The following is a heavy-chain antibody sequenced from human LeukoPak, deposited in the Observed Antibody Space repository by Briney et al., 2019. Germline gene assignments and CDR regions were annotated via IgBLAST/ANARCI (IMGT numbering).Heavy chain of an antibody. CDR2: IKQDGSEK. D-gene: IGHD5-18*01. V-gene: IGHV3-7*01. Sequence: PGGSLRLSCAASGVTFNNAWMSWVRQAPGKGLEWVANIKQDGSEKYYVDSVKGRFTISRDNAKNSLYLQMNSLRAEDTAVYYCARVGYSYGYPYFDYWGQGTLVTVSS. J-gene: IGHJ4*02. CDR3: ARVGYSYGYPYFDY. CDR1: GVTFNNAW.